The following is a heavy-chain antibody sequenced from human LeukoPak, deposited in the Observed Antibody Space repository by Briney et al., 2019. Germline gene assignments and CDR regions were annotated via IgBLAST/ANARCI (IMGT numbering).Heavy chain of an antibody. CDR1: GYTFTSYD. CDR3: ARVLRATVAGLGY. Sequence: ASVKVSCKASGYTFTSYDINWVRQATGQGLEWMGWMNPNSGNTGYAQKFQGRVTMTRNTSISTAYMELSSLRSEDTALYYCARVLRATVAGLGYWGQGTLVTVSS. CDR2: MNPNSGNT. J-gene: IGHJ4*02. V-gene: IGHV1-8*01. D-gene: IGHD6-19*01.